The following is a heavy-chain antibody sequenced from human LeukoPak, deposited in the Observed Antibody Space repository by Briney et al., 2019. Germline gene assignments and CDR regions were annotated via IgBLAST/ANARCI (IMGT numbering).Heavy chain of an antibody. V-gene: IGHV4-39*01. Sequence: SETLSLTCTVSGGSLSSSSYYCGWIRQPPGKGLEWIGSIYYSGSTYYNPSLKSRVTLSVDTSKNQFSLKLSSVTAADTAVYYCARRHYDSSGYYYGDAFDIWGQGTMVTVSS. CDR1: GGSLSSSSYY. J-gene: IGHJ3*02. D-gene: IGHD3-22*01. CDR3: ARRHYDSSGYYYGDAFDI. CDR2: IYYSGST.